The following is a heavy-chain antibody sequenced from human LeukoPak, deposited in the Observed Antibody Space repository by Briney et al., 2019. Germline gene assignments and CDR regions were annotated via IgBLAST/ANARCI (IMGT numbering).Heavy chain of an antibody. V-gene: IGHV3-33*01. D-gene: IGHD1-14*01. CDR1: GFTFSSYG. CDR2: IWYDGSNK. J-gene: IGHJ3*02. Sequence: PGGSLRLSCAASGFTFSSYGMHWVRQAPGKGLEWVAVIWYDGSNKYYADSVKGRFTISRDNSKNTLYLQMNSLRAEDTAVYYCASDSPRNNAFDIWGQGTMVTVSS. CDR3: ASDSPRNNAFDI.